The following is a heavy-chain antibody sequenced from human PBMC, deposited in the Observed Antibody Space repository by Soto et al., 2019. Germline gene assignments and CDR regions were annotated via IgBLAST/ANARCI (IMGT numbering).Heavy chain of an antibody. CDR3: ARHRVTTNGNWFDP. CDR1: GGSISSSSYY. D-gene: IGHD4-17*01. CDR2: IYYIGST. J-gene: IGHJ5*02. Sequence: SETLSLTCTVSGGSISSSSYYWGWIRQPPGKGLEWIGSIYYIGSTYYNPSLKSRVTIPVDTSKNQFSLKLSSVTAADTAVYYCARHRVTTNGNWFDPWGQGTLVTVSS. V-gene: IGHV4-39*01.